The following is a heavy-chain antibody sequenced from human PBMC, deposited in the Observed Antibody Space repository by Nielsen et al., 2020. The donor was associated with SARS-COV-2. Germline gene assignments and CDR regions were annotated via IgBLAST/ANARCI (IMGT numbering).Heavy chain of an antibody. J-gene: IGHJ5*02. CDR2: IYWDDDK. CDR3: AHAYSGWYWSGWFDP. V-gene: IGHV2-5*02. D-gene: IGHD6-19*01. CDR1: GFSLSTSGVG. Sequence: SGPTLVKPTQTLTLTCTFSGFSLSTSGVGVGWIRPPPGKALEWLALIYWDDDKRYSPSLKSRLTITKDTSKNQVVLTMTNMDPVGTATYYCAHAYSGWYWSGWFDPWGQGTLVTVSS.